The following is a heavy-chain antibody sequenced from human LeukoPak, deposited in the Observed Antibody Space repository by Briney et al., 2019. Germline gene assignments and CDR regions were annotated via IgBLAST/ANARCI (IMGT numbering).Heavy chain of an antibody. CDR3: ARHGWEQWLVRWYFDL. Sequence: SETLSLTCAVYGGSFSGYYWSWIRQPPGKGLEWIGEIDHSGSTNYNPSLKSRVIISEDTSKNQFSLKVNSVTAADTAVYYCARHGWEQWLVRWYFDLWGRGTLVTVSS. CDR2: IDHSGST. CDR1: GGSFSGYY. J-gene: IGHJ2*01. D-gene: IGHD6-19*01. V-gene: IGHV4-34*01.